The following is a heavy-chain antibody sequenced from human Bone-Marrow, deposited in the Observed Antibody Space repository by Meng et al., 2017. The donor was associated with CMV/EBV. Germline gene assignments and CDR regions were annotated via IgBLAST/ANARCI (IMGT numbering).Heavy chain of an antibody. Sequence: SETRSLTCTLSGVSISSNSYYWGWIRQPPGKGLEWIGSIYYSGSTYYNPSLKSRVTISVDTSKNQFSLKLRSVTAADTAVYYCARDHMDGYNQMYYSDYWGQGTLVTVSS. CDR2: IYYSGST. J-gene: IGHJ4*02. CDR1: GVSISSNSYY. CDR3: ARDHMDGYNQMYYSDY. D-gene: IGHD5-24*01. V-gene: IGHV4-39*07.